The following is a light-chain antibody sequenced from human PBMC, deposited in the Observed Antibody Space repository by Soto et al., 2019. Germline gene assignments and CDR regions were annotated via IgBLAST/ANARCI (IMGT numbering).Light chain of an antibody. CDR3: QTWGTGIRV. J-gene: IGLJ3*02. Sequence: QPVLTQAPSASASLGASVKLTCTLSSGHSTYAIAWHQQQPEKGPRYLMKVDSDGSHNTGDGIPDRFSGSSSGTERYLTIARLQSEDEADYYCQTWGTGIRVFGGGTKLTVL. V-gene: IGLV4-69*01. CDR2: VDSDGSH. CDR1: SGHSTYA.